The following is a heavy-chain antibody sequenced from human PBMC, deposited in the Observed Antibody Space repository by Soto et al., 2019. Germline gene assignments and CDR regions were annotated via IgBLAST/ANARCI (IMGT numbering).Heavy chain of an antibody. CDR1: GGSFSGYY. Sequence: SETLSLTCAVYGGSFSGYYWSWIRQPPGKGLEWIGEINHSGSTNYNPSLKSRVTISVDTSKNQFSLKLSSVTAADTAVYYCARRTRLLLLAWGQGTLVTVSS. CDR3: ARRTRLLLLA. CDR2: INHSGST. V-gene: IGHV4-34*01. J-gene: IGHJ4*02.